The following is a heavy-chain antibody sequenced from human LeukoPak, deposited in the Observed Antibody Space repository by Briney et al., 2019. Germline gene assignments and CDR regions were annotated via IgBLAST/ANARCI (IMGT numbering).Heavy chain of an antibody. CDR2: IWYDGSNK. CDR1: GFTFSSYG. CDR3: ARGVSVNYFDY. J-gene: IGHJ4*02. Sequence: VQPGRSLRLSCAASGFTFSSYGMHWVRQAPGKGLEWVAVIWYDGSNKYYADSVKGRFTISRDNSKNTLYLQMNSRRAEDTAVYYCARGVSVNYFDYWGQGTLVTVSS. V-gene: IGHV3-33*01. D-gene: IGHD6-19*01.